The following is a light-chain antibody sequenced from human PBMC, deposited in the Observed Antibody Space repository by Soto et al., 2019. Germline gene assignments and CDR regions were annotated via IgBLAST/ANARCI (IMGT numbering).Light chain of an antibody. Sequence: EIVLTQSPGTQSLSPGERATLSGRASQSVSSSYLAWYQQKPGQAPRLLIYGASSRATGIPDRFSGSGSGTDFTLTISRLEPEDFAVYYCQQYGGSPITFGQGTRLEIK. J-gene: IGKJ5*01. V-gene: IGKV3-20*01. CDR3: QQYGGSPIT. CDR1: QSVSSSY. CDR2: GAS.